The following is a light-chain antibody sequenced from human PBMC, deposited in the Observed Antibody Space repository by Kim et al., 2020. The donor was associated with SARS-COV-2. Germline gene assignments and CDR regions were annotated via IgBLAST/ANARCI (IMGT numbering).Light chain of an antibody. CDR1: RSVTSNY. J-gene: IGKJ5*01. Sequence: SAGERDTLTYSGSRSVTSNYLAWYQQKHAQKPRLLLIIAYTRAAGSPERISSGGSETAFTLTISRLEHDDVAVYYWHQYGSSQRTFGQGTQLEVK. CDR3: HQYGSSQRT. V-gene: IGKV3-20*01. CDR2: IAY.